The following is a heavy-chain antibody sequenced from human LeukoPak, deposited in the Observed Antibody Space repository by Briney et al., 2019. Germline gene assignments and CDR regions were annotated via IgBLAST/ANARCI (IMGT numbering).Heavy chain of an antibody. CDR1: GYTFNAYY. CDR3: ARDFAGGDKSDYSGIPNRY. Sequence: GASVKVSCKASGYTFNAYYMNWVRQAPGQGLEWMGWINPNTGDTGFAQKFQGRVSMTRDTSIRTAYMELSGLRSEDTAIYYCARDFAGGDKSDYSGIPNRYWGQGTLVIVSS. V-gene: IGHV1-2*02. CDR2: INPNTGDT. J-gene: IGHJ4*02. D-gene: IGHD3-22*01.